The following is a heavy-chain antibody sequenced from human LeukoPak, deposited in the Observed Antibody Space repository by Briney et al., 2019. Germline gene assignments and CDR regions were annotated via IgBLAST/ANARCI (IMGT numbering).Heavy chain of an antibody. CDR1: GGSISSSSYY. V-gene: IGHV4-39*07. D-gene: IGHD3-10*01. CDR3: ASDFQGGGSGSYVDY. CDR2: IYYSGST. Sequence: PSETLSLTCTVSGGSISSSSYYWGWIRQPPGTRLEWIGSIYYSGSTYYNPSLKSRVTISVDTSKNQFSLKLSSVTAADTAVYYCASDFQGGGSGSYVDYWGQGTLVTVSS. J-gene: IGHJ4*02.